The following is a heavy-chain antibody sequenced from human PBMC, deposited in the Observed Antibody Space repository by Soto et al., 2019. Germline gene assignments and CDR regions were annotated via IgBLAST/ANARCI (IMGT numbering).Heavy chain of an antibody. CDR1: GFTFSSYW. CDR3: ARDSSSWYDDFDI. D-gene: IGHD6-13*01. J-gene: IGHJ3*02. Sequence: PGGSLRLSCAASGFTFSSYWMNWVRQAPGKGLEWVANIKQDGSEKYYVDSVKGRFTISRDNAKNSLYLQMNSLRAEDTAVYYCARDSSSWYDDFDIWGQGTMVTVSS. CDR2: IKQDGSEK. V-gene: IGHV3-7*01.